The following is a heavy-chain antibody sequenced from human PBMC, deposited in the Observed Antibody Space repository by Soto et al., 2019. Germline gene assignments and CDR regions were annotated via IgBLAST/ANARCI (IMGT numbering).Heavy chain of an antibody. CDR1: GYPFTSYY. CDR2: INPSGGYT. D-gene: IGHD2-21*02. Sequence: QVQLVQSGAEVKKPGASVKVSCKASGYPFTSYYMNWVRQAPGQGLEWLGIINPSGGYTTYAQRCLGRVTMTSDTSTSTVHMELSSLTSEVTAVYYCAGGGGIVVVTAPYEHWGQGTLVTVAS. CDR3: AGGGGIVVVTAPYEH. V-gene: IGHV1-46*03. J-gene: IGHJ4*02.